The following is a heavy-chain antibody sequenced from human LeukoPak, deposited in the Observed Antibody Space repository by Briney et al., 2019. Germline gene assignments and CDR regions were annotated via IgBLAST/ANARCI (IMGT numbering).Heavy chain of an antibody. V-gene: IGHV4-31*03. Sequence: PSGTLSLTCTVSGASISSGGYYWSWIRQHPGKGLEWIGYISYSGSPYYNPSLKSRVTISVDTSRNQFSLKPSSVTAADTAVYYCARQGYCSGGSCYDWFDPWGQGTLVTVSS. CDR1: GASISSGGYY. CDR2: ISYSGSP. D-gene: IGHD2-15*01. J-gene: IGHJ5*02. CDR3: ARQGYCSGGSCYDWFDP.